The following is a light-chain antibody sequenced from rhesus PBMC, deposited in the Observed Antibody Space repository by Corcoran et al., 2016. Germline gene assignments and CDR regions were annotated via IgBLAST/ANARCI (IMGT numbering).Light chain of an antibody. CDR3: QQYDKTPWT. V-gene: IGKV1-21*01. Sequence: DIQMTQSPSSLSASVGDTVTITCRASQGISSWLAWYQQKPGKAPNLLIYKASSLQSGVPSRFSGSRSGTDFTLTISSLQSEDFATYYCQQYDKTPWTFGLGTKVEIK. CDR2: KAS. CDR1: QGISSW. J-gene: IGKJ1*01.